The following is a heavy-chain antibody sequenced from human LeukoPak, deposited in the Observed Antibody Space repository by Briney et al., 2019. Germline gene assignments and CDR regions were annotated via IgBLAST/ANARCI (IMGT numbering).Heavy chain of an antibody. CDR3: ARGHWGLDY. J-gene: IGHJ4*02. V-gene: IGHV3-11*04. Sequence: GGSLRLSCATSGFTFSDHYMTWIRQAPGKGLETVSYIYNGGDTIYYADSVRGRFTISRDNAESSLYLQMNSLRAKDTAVYYCARGHWGLDYWGRGTLVTVSS. D-gene: IGHD7-27*01. CDR2: IYNGGDTI. CDR1: GFTFSDHY.